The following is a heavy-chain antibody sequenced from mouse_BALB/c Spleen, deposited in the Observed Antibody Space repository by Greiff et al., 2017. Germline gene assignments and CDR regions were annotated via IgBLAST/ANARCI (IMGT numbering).Heavy chain of an antibody. CDR3: AKEEGYAMDY. Sequence: EVKVVESGGGLVQPGGSRKLSCAASGFTFSSFGMHWVRQAPEKGLEWVAYISSGSSTIYYADTVKGRFTISRDNPKNTLFLQMTSLRSEDTAMYYCAKEEGYAMDYWGQGTSVTVSS. J-gene: IGHJ4*01. CDR2: ISSGSSTI. CDR1: GFTFSSFG. V-gene: IGHV5-17*02.